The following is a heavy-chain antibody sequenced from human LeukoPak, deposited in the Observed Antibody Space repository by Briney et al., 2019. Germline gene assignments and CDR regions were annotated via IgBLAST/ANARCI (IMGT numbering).Heavy chain of an antibody. Sequence: KPSETLSLTCTVSGGSISSYYWSWIRQPAGKGLEWIGRIYTSGSTNYNPSLKSRVTMSVDTSKNQFSLKLSSVTAADTAVYYCAGENSDFWSGYYSHSFDYWGQGTLVTVSS. CDR1: GGSISSYY. J-gene: IGHJ4*02. CDR2: IYTSGST. D-gene: IGHD3-3*01. V-gene: IGHV4-4*07. CDR3: AGENSDFWSGYYSHSFDY.